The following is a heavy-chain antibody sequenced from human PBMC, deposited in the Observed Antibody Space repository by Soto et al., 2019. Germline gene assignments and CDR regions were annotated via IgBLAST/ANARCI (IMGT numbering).Heavy chain of an antibody. CDR3: VREPWDY. CDR1: GFTVSSKY. CDR2: IFIDGGT. Sequence: EVQLVESGGGLIQPGGSLRLSCAASGFTVSSKYMSWVRQAPGKGLEWVSVIFIDGGTYYADSVKGRFTISRDNSKNTLYLQMNSLRADDTAVYYCVREPWDYWGQGTLVTVSS. J-gene: IGHJ4*02. V-gene: IGHV3-53*01.